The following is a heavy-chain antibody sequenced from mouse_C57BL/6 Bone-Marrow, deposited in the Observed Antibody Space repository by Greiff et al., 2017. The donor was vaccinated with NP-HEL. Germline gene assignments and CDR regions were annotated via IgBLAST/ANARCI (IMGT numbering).Heavy chain of an antibody. V-gene: IGHV7-1*01. CDR3: ARDEGRNYAMDY. J-gene: IGHJ4*01. D-gene: IGHD1-1*01. CDR2: SRNKANDYTT. CDR1: GFTFSDFY. Sequence: DVQLVESGGGLVQSGRSLRLSCATSGFTFSDFYMEWVRQAPGKGLEWIAASRNKANDYTTEYSASVKGRFIVSRDTSQSILYLQMNALRAEDTAIYYCARDEGRNYAMDYWGQGTSVTVSS.